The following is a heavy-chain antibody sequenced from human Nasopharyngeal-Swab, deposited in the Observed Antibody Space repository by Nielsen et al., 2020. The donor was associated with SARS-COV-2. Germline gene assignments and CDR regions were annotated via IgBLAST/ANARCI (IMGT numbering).Heavy chain of an antibody. CDR2: IYSGGRT. CDR3: AKDLRGPYFF. CDR1: GFSVSSNY. Sequence: GGSLRLSCATPGFSVSSNYMSWVRQAPGKGLEWVSVIYSGGRTYYADSVQGRFTISRDNSKNTLSLQMNSLRADDTAVYYCAKDLRGPYFFWGQGTLVTVSS. V-gene: IGHV3-53*01. D-gene: IGHD2/OR15-2a*01. J-gene: IGHJ4*02.